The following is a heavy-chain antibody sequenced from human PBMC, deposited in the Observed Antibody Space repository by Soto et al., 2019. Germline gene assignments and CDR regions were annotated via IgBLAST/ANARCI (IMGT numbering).Heavy chain of an antibody. J-gene: IGHJ4*02. D-gene: IGHD5-12*01. CDR1: GYTCTGHY. V-gene: IGHV1-2*02. CDR3: GRGRSGQIVVFY. Sequence: ASVQVSCKASGYTCTGHYIHWVRQAPEQGPEWMGEIGPESGATRYAQKFQGRVTMTRDMSITTVYMELNNLSPDDTAVYYCGRGRSGQIVVFYWGQGTPVTVSS. CDR2: IGPESGAT.